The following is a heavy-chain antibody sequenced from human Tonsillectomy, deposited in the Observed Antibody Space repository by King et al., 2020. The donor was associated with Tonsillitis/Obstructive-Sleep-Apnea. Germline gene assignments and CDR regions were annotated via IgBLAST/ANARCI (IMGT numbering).Heavy chain of an antibody. V-gene: IGHV5-10-1*03. Sequence: EVQLVQSGAEVKKPGESLRIACRGSGYSFAITNSWISWVRQMPGKGLEWMGRVDPSDFFSTYSPSFEGHVTISVDRSISTAYLHLSSLKASDSAMYYCARRGVGGAFDVWGQGTTGTVSS. J-gene: IGHJ3*01. D-gene: IGHD3-10*01. CDR2: VDPSDFFS. CDR1: GYSFAITNSW. CDR3: ARRGVGGAFDV.